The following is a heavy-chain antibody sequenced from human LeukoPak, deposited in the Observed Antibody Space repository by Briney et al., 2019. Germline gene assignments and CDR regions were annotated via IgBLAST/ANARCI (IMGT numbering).Heavy chain of an antibody. V-gene: IGHV3-53*01. Sequence: GGSPRLSCTASGFTVSGNYMSWVRQAPGKGLEWVSVVYTDGNIYYADSVRGRFTISKDKSKNTVDLLLNNMRAEDTAVYYCARARRQWLVGANIRGDNPPYYYDYWGQGILVTVSS. CDR2: VYTDGNI. D-gene: IGHD6-19*01. J-gene: IGHJ4*02. CDR1: GFTVSGNY. CDR3: ARARRQWLVGANIRGDNPPYYYDY.